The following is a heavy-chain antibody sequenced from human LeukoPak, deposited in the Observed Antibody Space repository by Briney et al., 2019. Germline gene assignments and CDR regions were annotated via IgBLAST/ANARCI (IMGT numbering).Heavy chain of an antibody. D-gene: IGHD5-18*01. J-gene: IGHJ3*02. CDR3: ARQIIYGYGYTFDI. V-gene: IGHV4-59*08. Sequence: SETLSLTCTVSGGSISSYYWSWIRQPPGKGLEWIGSIYHSGSTYYNPSLKSRVTISVDTSKNQFSLKLSSVTAADTAVYYCARQIIYGYGYTFDIWGQGTMVTVSS. CDR1: GGSISSYY. CDR2: IYHSGST.